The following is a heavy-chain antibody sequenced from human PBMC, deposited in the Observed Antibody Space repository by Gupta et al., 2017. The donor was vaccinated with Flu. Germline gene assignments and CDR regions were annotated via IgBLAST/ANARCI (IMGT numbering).Heavy chain of an antibody. J-gene: IGHJ5*01. V-gene: IGHV3-7*01. CDR3: ARDVGSGDYDS. D-gene: IGHD4-17*01. CDR2: INRDGSVI. CDR1: AFSPCNHW. Sequence: EVQLVESGGGLFQPGGSLRLSCGASAFSPCNHWMSSGPPTPGKGPELVANINRDGSVINYMDFGRGRFTISRDNAKNAVYFQMNSLRVDDTAVYYCARDVGSGDYDSWGQGTLVTVSS.